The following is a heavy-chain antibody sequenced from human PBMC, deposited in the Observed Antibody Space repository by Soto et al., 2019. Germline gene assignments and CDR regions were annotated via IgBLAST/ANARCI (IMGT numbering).Heavy chain of an antibody. D-gene: IGHD5-12*01. V-gene: IGHV1-46*03. CDR3: ARDGGGLRPPHAFDI. CDR2: INPSGGST. Sequence: GASVKVSCKASGYTFTSYYMHWVRQAPGQGLEWMGIINPSGGSTSYAQKFQGRVTMTRDTSTSTVYMELSSLRSEDTAVYYCARDGGGLRPPHAFDIWGQGTMVTVSS. CDR1: GYTFTSYY. J-gene: IGHJ3*02.